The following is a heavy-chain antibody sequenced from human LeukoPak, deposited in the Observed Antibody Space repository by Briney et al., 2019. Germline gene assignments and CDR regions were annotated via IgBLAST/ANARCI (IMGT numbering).Heavy chain of an antibody. CDR2: IYYTGTT. CDR1: GGSVSSGDYY. J-gene: IGHJ2*01. CDR3: ARTYGSSGLGYFDL. V-gene: IGHV4-61*08. D-gene: IGHD6-13*01. Sequence: SETLSLTCTVSGGSVSSGDYYWSWIRQPPGKGLEYIGYIYYTGTTNYNPSLKSRVTISVDTSKNQFSLNLSSVTAADTAVYYCARTYGSSGLGYFDLWGRGTLVTVSS.